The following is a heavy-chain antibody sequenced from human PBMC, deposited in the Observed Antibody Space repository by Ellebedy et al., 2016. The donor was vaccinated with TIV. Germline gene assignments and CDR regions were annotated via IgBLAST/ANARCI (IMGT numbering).Heavy chain of an antibody. CDR2: IHPSDSDT. Sequence: GESLKISCKISGYNFSNNWISWVRQKPGKGLEWMGGIHPSDSDTDYRPSFRGHVTMSVDKSISFAFLQWSSLQASDTAMYYCARRGDSDFDSWGQGTVVTVSP. CDR3: ARRGDSDFDS. J-gene: IGHJ4*02. D-gene: IGHD4-17*01. CDR1: GYNFSNNW. V-gene: IGHV5-10-1*01.